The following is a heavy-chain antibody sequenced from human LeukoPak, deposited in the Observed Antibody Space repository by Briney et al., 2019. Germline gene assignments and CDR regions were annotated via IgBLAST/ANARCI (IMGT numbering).Heavy chain of an antibody. CDR1: GYTLTGYY. D-gene: IGHD2-15*01. V-gene: IGHV1-2*02. Sequence: ASVKVSCKASGYTLTGYYMHWVRQAPGQGLEWMGWINPSSGGTNSAQKCQGRVTMTRDTSISTAYMELSRLRSDDTAVYYCATPGGSICSGGSCYSNYYYGMDVWGQGTTVTVSS. J-gene: IGHJ6*02. CDR3: ATPGGSICSGGSCYSNYYYGMDV. CDR2: INPSSGGT.